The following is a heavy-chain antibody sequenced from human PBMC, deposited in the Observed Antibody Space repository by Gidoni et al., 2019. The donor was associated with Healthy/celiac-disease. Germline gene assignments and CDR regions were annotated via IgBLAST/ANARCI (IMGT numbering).Heavy chain of an antibody. Sequence: QVQLVQSGAEVKKPGASVKVSCKVSGYTLTELSIHWVRQAPGKGLEWMGGFDPEDGETIYAQKFQGRVTMTEDTSTDTAYMELSSLRSEDTAVYYCATPMVRGVTKDYYFDYWGQGTLVTVSS. CDR1: GYTLTELS. V-gene: IGHV1-24*01. D-gene: IGHD3-10*01. CDR3: ATPMVRGVTKDYYFDY. J-gene: IGHJ4*02. CDR2: FDPEDGET.